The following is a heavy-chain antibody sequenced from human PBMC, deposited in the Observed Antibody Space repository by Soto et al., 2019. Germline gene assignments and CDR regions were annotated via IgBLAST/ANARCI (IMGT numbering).Heavy chain of an antibody. CDR1: GGCITRCY. V-gene: IGHV4-4*07. CDR2: IYTSGST. J-gene: IGHJ6*02. Sequence: PSVTLSLTCPVSGGCITRCYSSWFRKPAGKGLEWIGRIYTSGSTNYNPSLKSRVTMSVDTSKNQFSLKLSSVTAADTAVYYCAREEGGSYGDYYYGRYVWGQGTTVTVSS. CDR3: AREEGGSYGDYYYGRYV. D-gene: IGHD1-26*01.